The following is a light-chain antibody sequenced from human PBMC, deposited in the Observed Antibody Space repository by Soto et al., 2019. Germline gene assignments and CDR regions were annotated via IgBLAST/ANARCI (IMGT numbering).Light chain of an antibody. Sequence: QPVLTQSPSASASLGASVKLTCTLSSGHSSYAIAWHQQLPEKGPRYLMKLNNDGSHTKGDGIPDRFSGSSSGAERYLFISGLQSDDEADYSGQTWDTGSVIFGGGTKVTVL. J-gene: IGLJ2*01. CDR2: LNNDGSH. V-gene: IGLV4-69*01. CDR1: SGHSSYA. CDR3: QTWDTGSVI.